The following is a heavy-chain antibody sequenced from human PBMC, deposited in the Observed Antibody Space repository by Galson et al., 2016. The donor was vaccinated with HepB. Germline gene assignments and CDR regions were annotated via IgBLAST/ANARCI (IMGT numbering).Heavy chain of an antibody. CDR3: ARGGYGDYLDY. D-gene: IGHD4-17*01. CDR1: GYISTSYY. J-gene: IGHJ4*02. V-gene: IGHV1-46*01. CDR2: INPSGGSR. Sequence: SVKVSCKASGYISTSYYIHWVRQAPGQGLEWMGIINPSGGSRTYAQKFQGRVTMTRDTSTSTVYMELSSLRSEDTAAYYCARGGYGDYLDYWGQGTLVTVSS.